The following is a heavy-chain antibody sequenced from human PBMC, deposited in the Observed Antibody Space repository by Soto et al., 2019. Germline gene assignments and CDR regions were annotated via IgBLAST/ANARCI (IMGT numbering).Heavy chain of an antibody. CDR3: ARGQYYYGSGSSEWFDP. CDR2: IIPIFGTA. CDR1: GGTFSSYA. Sequence: QVQLVQSGAAVKKPGSSVKVSCKVSGGTFSSYAISWVRQAPGQGLEWMGGIIPIFGTANYAQKFQGRVKITADESTSTAYMELSSLRSDDTAVYYCARGQYYYGSGSSEWFDPWGQGTLVTVSS. D-gene: IGHD3-10*01. V-gene: IGHV1-69*01. J-gene: IGHJ5*02.